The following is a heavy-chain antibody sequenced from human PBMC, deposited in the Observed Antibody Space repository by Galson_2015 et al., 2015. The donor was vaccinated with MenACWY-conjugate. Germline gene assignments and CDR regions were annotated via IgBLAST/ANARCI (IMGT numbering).Heavy chain of an antibody. CDR1: GFTFSNYW. V-gene: IGHV3-74*01. Sequence: SLRLSYAASGFTFSNYWMHWVRQAPGKGLEWVSRVNSDGTGTTYADSVKGRFTISRDNAKNTLYLQMNSLRAEDTAIYYCTKAAARYSTSSAFNWFDPWGQGALVTVS. CDR2: VNSDGTGT. CDR3: TKAAARYSTSSAFNWFDP. J-gene: IGHJ5*02. D-gene: IGHD6-6*01.